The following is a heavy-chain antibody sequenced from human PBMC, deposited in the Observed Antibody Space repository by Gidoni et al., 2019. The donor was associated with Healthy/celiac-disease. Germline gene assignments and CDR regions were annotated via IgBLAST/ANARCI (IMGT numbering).Heavy chain of an antibody. CDR1: GGSIRSGGYY. D-gene: IGHD4-17*01. CDR3: AREHDYGDYDAFDI. Sequence: QLQLQESGPGLVKPSQTLSLTCTVSGGSIRSGGYYWSWIRQHPGKGLEWIGYIYYSGSTYYNPSLKSRVTISVDTSKNQFSLKLSSVTAADTAVYYCAREHDYGDYDAFDIWGQGTMVTVSS. J-gene: IGHJ3*02. V-gene: IGHV4-31*03. CDR2: IYYSGST.